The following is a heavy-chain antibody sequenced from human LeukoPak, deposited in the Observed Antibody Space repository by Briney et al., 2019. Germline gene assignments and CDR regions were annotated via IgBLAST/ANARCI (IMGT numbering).Heavy chain of an antibody. J-gene: IGHJ4*02. CDR3: TKDDGNNYGCLDY. V-gene: IGHV3-7*04. Sequence: GGSLRLSCAASGFTFSSYWMSWVRQAPGKGLEWVANIKKDGSEKYYVDSVKGRFIISRDNAKNSLFLQINSLRAEDTAVYYCTKDDGNNYGCLDYWGQGTLVTVSS. CDR2: IKKDGSEK. CDR1: GFTFSSYW. D-gene: IGHD5-18*01.